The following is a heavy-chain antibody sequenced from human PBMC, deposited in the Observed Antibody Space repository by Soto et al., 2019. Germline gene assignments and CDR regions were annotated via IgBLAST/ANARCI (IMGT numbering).Heavy chain of an antibody. D-gene: IGHD5-12*01. CDR1: GYSFTSYW. Sequence: GESLKISCKGAGYSFTSYWNGWVRQMPGKSLERMGIIYPGDSDTRYSPSFQGHGTISVDKSTSTAYLQWSILTVSATATYFCARNVEMATSNGFDPWGQGTLVTVSS. CDR2: IYPGDSDT. CDR3: ARNVEMATSNGFDP. V-gene: IGHV5-51*01. J-gene: IGHJ5*02.